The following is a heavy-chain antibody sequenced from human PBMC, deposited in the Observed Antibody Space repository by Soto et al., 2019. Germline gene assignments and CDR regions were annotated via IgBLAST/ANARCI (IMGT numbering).Heavy chain of an antibody. CDR3: ARPYESGGFYYGFDY. CDR1: GVSIDSSRYY. D-gene: IGHD3-22*01. V-gene: IGHV4-39*02. J-gene: IGHJ4*02. CDR2: IHYSGTT. Sequence: QLQVQESGPGLVKPSETLSLTCTVSGVSIDSSRYYWGWIRQPPGKGLEWIGNIHYSGTTYYNPTLKSRVIISVNTSKNHFSLRLHSVTAADTAVYYCARPYESGGFYYGFDYWGQGTPVTVSS.